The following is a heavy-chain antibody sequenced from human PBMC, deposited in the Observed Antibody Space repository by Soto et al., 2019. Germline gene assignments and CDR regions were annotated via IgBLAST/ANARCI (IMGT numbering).Heavy chain of an antibody. V-gene: IGHV6-1*01. CDR3: AAISWFSGMDV. D-gene: IGHD3-10*01. CDR2: TYYRSKWNN. Sequence: SQTLSLTRAISGESIPSNSAACSWFRHSPSRGLEWLGMTYYRSKWNNDYAVSVRSRVTINPDTSKHQFSLQLYSLTPEDTAVHYWAAISWFSGMDVWGQGTPVTVSS. J-gene: IGHJ6*02. CDR1: GESIPSNSAA.